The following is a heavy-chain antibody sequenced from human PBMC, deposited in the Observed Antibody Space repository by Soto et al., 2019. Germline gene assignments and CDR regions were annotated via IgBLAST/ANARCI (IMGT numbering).Heavy chain of an antibody. Sequence: QVQLVESGGGVVQPGRSLRLSCAASGFTFSSYGMHWVRQAPGKGLEWVAVIWYDGSNKYYADSVKGRFTISRDNSKNTLYLQMNSLRAEDTAVYYYARDLIVAARLFDYWGQGTLVTVSS. V-gene: IGHV3-33*01. J-gene: IGHJ4*02. CDR3: ARDLIVAARLFDY. CDR2: IWYDGSNK. D-gene: IGHD6-6*01. CDR1: GFTFSSYG.